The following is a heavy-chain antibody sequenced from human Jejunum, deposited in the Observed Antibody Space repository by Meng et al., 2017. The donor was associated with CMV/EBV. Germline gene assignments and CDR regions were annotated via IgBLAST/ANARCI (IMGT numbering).Heavy chain of an antibody. CDR2: INPKSGAT. D-gene: IGHD1-26*01. J-gene: IGHJ3*01. V-gene: IGHV1-2*02. CDR1: YPFSGYY. Sequence: YPFSGYYIPWVRQAPGQGLEWMGWINPKSGATDYAQKFRGRVTVTRDTSITTAYMELSSLRSDDTAVYYCAKERTDSGFDAFDVWGQGTMVTVSS. CDR3: AKERTDSGFDAFDV.